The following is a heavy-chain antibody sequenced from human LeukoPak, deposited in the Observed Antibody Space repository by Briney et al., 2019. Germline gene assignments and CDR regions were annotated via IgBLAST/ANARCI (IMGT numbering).Heavy chain of an antibody. Sequence: GGSLRLSCAASGFTFSSYSMNWVRQAPGKGLEWVSSISSSSSYIYYADSVKGRFTISRDNAKNSLYLQMNSLRAEDTAVYSCARDSGPQYCSSTSCYKSHWGQGTLVTVSS. CDR1: GFTFSSYS. D-gene: IGHD2-2*02. J-gene: IGHJ4*02. CDR2: ISSSSSYI. CDR3: ARDSGPQYCSSTSCYKSH. V-gene: IGHV3-21*01.